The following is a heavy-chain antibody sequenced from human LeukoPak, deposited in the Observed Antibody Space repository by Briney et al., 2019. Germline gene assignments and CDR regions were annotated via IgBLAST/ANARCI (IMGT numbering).Heavy chain of an antibody. Sequence: PSETLSLTCTVSGGSISSYYWWSWIRQPPGKGLEWIGHISYSGSTNYNPSLKSRVTISLDTSKNQFSLKLTSVTAADTAVYYCGRDSGYSYGYGVDFWGQGTLVTASS. CDR2: ISYSGST. CDR1: GGSISSYY. D-gene: IGHD5-18*01. CDR3: GRDSGYSYGYGVDF. J-gene: IGHJ4*02. V-gene: IGHV4-59*01.